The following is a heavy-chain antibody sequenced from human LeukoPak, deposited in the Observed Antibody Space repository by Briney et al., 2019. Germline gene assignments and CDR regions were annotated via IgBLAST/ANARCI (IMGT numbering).Heavy chain of an antibody. CDR1: GFTFSSYW. CDR3: AKGDGDYYYYYYMDV. D-gene: IGHD4-17*01. J-gene: IGHJ6*03. V-gene: IGHV3-23*01. CDR2: ISGSGGST. Sequence: GGSLRLSCAASGFTFSSYWMHWVRQAPGKGLEWVSAISGSGGSTYYADSVKGRFTISRDNSKNTLYLQMNSLRAEDTAVYYCAKGDGDYYYYYYMDVWGKGTTVTISS.